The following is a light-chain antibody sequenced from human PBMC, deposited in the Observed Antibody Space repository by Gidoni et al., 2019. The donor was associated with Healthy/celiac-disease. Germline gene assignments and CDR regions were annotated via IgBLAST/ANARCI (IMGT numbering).Light chain of an antibody. CDR3: QQYNSYPLT. CDR1: QSISSW. J-gene: IGKJ1*01. V-gene: IGKV1-5*03. Sequence: DIHMTQSPSTLAESVEASVTITCRASQSISSWLAWYQQKPGKAPKLLIYEASSLESGVPSRFSGSGGGTEFTITISRLQPDDFATYYCQQYNSYPLTFGQGTKVEIK. CDR2: EAS.